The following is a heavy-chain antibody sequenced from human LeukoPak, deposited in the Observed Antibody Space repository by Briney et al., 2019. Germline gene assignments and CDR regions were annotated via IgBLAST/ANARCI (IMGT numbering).Heavy chain of an antibody. V-gene: IGHV5-51*01. CDR2: IYPSDSNI. CDR3: ARSTSGGYYFDY. J-gene: IGHJ4*02. CDR1: GYSFSTYW. Sequence: GESLKISCKGSGYSFSTYWIGWGRQLPGKGLEWMGIIYPSDSNIRHSPSFQGQVIISVEQSISTAYLQWSRWKAADTAMYYCARSTSGGYYFDYWGQGTLVTVSS. D-gene: IGHD1-26*01.